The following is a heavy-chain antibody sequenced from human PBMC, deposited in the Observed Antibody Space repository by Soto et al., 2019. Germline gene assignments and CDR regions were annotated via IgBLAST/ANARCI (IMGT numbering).Heavy chain of an antibody. CDR1: GGTFSNYA. D-gene: IGHD1-26*01. CDR2: IIPLFGTP. V-gene: IGHV1-69*06. CDR3: ARGWETVGTTTPFAY. Sequence: SVKVSCKASGGTFSNYAINWVRQAPGQGLEWMGGIIPLFGTPNYAQKFQGRVTFTAHKSTSTAYMELRSLRSDDTAVYYCARGWETVGTTTPFAYWGQGTLVTV. J-gene: IGHJ4*02.